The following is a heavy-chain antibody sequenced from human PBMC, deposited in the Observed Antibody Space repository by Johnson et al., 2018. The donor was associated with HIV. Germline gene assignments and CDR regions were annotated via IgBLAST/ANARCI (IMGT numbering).Heavy chain of an antibody. V-gene: IGHV3-30*04. D-gene: IGHD1-7*01. J-gene: IGHJ3*02. CDR3: ARAPYNWNSGRFDALDM. Sequence: QVQLVESGGGLVQPGGSLRLSCAASGFTFSSYAMHWVRQAPGKGLEWVAVISYDGSNKYYADSVKGRFTISRDNSKNTLYLQMNSLRAEDTAVYYCARAPYNWNSGRFDALDMWGQGTMVTVSS. CDR2: ISYDGSNK. CDR1: GFTFSSYA.